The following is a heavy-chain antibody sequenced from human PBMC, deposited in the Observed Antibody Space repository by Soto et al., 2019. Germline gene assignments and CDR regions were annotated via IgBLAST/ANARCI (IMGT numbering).Heavy chain of an antibody. D-gene: IGHD4-17*01. J-gene: IGHJ4*02. CDR2: ISSLSNHI. V-gene: IGHV3-21*01. Sequence: EVQLVESGGGLVKPGGSLRLSCAASGLSFSSYSMNWVRQAPGRGLEWVSSISSLSNHIYYAYSVKGRFTISRDNAKNSLYLQMNSLRAEDTAVYYCARDEYGDFFDYWGQGTLVTVSS. CDR1: GLSFSSYS. CDR3: ARDEYGDFFDY.